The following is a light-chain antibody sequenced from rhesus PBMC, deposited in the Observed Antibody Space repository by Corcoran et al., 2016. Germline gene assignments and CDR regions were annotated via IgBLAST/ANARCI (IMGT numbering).Light chain of an antibody. CDR2: AAS. CDR3: QQYKSSPFT. CDR1: QGISSY. V-gene: IGKV1-28*02. J-gene: IGKJ3*01. Sequence: DIQMTQSPSSLSASVGDTVTITCRASQGISSYLNWFQQKPGKAPKFLIYAASSFQSGVPSRFSGSGSGTVFTLTISSLQPEDFATYYCQQYKSSPFTFGPGTKLDIK.